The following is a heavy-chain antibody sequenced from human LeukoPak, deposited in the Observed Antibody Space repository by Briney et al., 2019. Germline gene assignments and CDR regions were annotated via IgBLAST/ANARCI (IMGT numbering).Heavy chain of an antibody. CDR2: IYTSGST. CDR1: GGSFSSYY. J-gene: IGHJ6*03. CDR3: ARDLPDYYMDV. Sequence: SETLSLTYAVYGGSFSSYYWSWIRQPAGKGLEWIGRIYTSGSTNYNPSLKSRVTMSVDTSKNQFSLKLSSVTAADTAVYNCARDLPDYYMDVWGKGTTVTVSS. V-gene: IGHV4-4*07.